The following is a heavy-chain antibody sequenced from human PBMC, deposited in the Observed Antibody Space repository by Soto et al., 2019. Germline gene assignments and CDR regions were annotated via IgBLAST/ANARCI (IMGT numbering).Heavy chain of an antibody. CDR2: IYSGGAT. CDR1: GFSVSTSY. J-gene: IGHJ4*02. Sequence: PGGSLRLSCAVSGFSVSTSYMSWVRQAPGKGLEWVSVIYSGGATFYADSMKDRFTISRDNSKNTLYLQINSLRVDDTAVYYCARGGNSHFDLWGQGTLVTVSS. V-gene: IGHV3-53*01. CDR3: ARGGNSHFDL. D-gene: IGHD2-21*01.